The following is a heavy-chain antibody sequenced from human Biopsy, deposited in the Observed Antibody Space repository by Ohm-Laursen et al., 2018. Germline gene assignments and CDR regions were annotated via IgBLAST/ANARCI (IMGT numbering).Heavy chain of an antibody. Sequence: ASSVKVSCNASGYSFTSYGMNWVRQAPGQGLEWVGWISPYFGNTNSTQKLQARVTLSTETSTDTAYMELRSLRYDDTAIYYCVREGLDCAGGTCYSGPLDLWGQGTLITVSS. CDR3: VREGLDCAGGTCYSGPLDL. CDR1: GYSFTSYG. CDR2: ISPYFGNT. V-gene: IGHV1-18*01. D-gene: IGHD2-15*01. J-gene: IGHJ4*03.